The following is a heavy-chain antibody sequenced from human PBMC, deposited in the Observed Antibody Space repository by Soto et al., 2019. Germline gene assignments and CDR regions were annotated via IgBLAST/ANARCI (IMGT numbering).Heavy chain of an antibody. CDR1: GFTFSNYG. J-gene: IGHJ4*02. CDR3: AKDGHSGRYSQYYFDY. V-gene: IGHV3-30*18. D-gene: IGHD1-26*01. Sequence: QVQLVESGGGVVQPGRSLRLSCAASGFTFSNYGMHWVRQAPGRGLEWVAVISYDGSNKYYADSVKGRFTISRDNSKNTLYLQMNSLRAEDTAVYYCAKDGHSGRYSQYYFDYWGQGTLVTVSS. CDR2: ISYDGSNK.